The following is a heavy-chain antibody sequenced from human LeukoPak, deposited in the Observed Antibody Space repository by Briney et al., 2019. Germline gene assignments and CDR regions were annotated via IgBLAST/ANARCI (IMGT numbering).Heavy chain of an antibody. CDR3: ANALYYYGSGSYPFQH. CDR2: ISGSGGST. V-gene: IGHV3-23*01. J-gene: IGHJ1*01. Sequence: GGSLRLSCAASGFTFSSYSMNWVRQAPGKGLEWVSAISGSGGSTYYADSVKGRFTISRDNSKNTLYLQMNSLRAEDTAVYYCANALYYYGSGSYPFQHWGQGTLVTVSS. CDR1: GFTFSSYS. D-gene: IGHD3-10*01.